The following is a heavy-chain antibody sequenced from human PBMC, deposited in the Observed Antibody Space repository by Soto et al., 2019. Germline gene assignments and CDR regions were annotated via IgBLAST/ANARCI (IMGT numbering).Heavy chain of an antibody. CDR1: GFTFISYA. D-gene: IGHD6-19*01. CDR3: SKDHRSSGWYGPYFDY. J-gene: IGHJ4*02. V-gene: IGHV3-23*01. CDR2: ISGSGGST. Sequence: GYLRLSCAASGFTFISYAMSWVRQAPGKGLEWVSAISGSGGSTYYADSVKGRFTISRDNSKNTLYLQMNSLRAEDTAVYYCSKDHRSSGWYGPYFDYWGQGTLVTVSS.